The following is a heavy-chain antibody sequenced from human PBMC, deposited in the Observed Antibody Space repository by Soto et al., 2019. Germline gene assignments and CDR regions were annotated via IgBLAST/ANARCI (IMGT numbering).Heavy chain of an antibody. J-gene: IGHJ4*02. CDR2: FYPGDSDT. D-gene: IGHD1-26*01. Sequence: EVQLVQSGAEVKKPGESLKISCKGSGYTFTNYWIGWLRQMPGKGLEWMGSFYPGDSDTRYSPSFQGQVSFSADKSISTAYLQWSSLKASDTAMYYCARNSGSYNADFWGQGTLVTVSS. CDR3: ARNSGSYNADF. V-gene: IGHV5-51*01. CDR1: GYTFTNYW.